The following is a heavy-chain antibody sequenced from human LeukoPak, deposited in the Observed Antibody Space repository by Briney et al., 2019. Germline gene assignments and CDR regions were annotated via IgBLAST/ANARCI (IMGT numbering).Heavy chain of an antibody. CDR3: ARPPIVGATQGREYYFDY. Sequence: GGSLRLSCAASGFTFSSHAMHWVRQAPGKGLEWVAVISYDGSNKYYADSVKGRFTISRDNSKNTLYLQMNSLRAEDTAVYYCARPPIVGATQGREYYFDYWGQGTLVTVSS. CDR2: ISYDGSNK. CDR1: GFTFSSHA. J-gene: IGHJ4*02. D-gene: IGHD1-26*01. V-gene: IGHV3-30-3*01.